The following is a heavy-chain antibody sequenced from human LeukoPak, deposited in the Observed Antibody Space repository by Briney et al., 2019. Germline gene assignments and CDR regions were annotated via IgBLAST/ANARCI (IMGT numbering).Heavy chain of an antibody. D-gene: IGHD2-8*01. CDR1: SVSFSGFF. V-gene: IGHV4-34*01. Sequence: SETLSLTCAIYSVSFSGFFWSWLRQPPGKGLEGVGEINHSGSTNYNPSLKSGITMSIDPSKNPFSLNLSSVTAADTAVYYCARVTVHCSNGICYPHYYGIDVWGQGTTVTVSS. J-gene: IGHJ6*02. CDR3: ARVTVHCSNGICYPHYYGIDV. CDR2: INHSGST.